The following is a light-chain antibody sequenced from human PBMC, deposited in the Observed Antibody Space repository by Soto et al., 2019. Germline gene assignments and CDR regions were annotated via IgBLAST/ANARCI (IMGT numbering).Light chain of an antibody. V-gene: IGKV3-11*01. CDR3: QQRRNWPSYT. Sequence: EIVLTQSPAPLSLSPGERATLSCTASQSVSSYLAWYQQKPGQAPRLLIYDASNRATGIPARFSGGGSGTDFTLTISSLEPEDFAVDYCQQRRNWPSYTCRRGTKLEIK. CDR2: DAS. J-gene: IGKJ2*01. CDR1: QSVSSY.